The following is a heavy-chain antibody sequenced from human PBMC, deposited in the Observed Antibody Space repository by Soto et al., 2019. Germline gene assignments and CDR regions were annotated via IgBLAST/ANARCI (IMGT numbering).Heavy chain of an antibody. CDR3: XXXXXXXXXXXYNIGAFDI. V-gene: IGHV3-66*01. CDR2: IYSGGST. CDR1: GFTVSSDY. Sequence: EVQLVESGGSLVQPGGSLRLSCAASGFTVSSDYMSWVRQAPGKGLEWVSFIYSGGSTYYADSVKGRFTISRDNSKNTLYLQXXXXXXXXXXXXXXXXXXXXXXXXXYNIGAFDIWGQGTMVTVSS. J-gene: IGHJ3*02. D-gene: IGHD3-10*01.